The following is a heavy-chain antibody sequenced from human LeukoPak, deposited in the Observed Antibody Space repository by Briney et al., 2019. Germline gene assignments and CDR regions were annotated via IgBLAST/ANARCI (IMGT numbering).Heavy chain of an antibody. J-gene: IGHJ4*02. V-gene: IGHV1-18*01. D-gene: IGHD5-12*01. Sequence: ASVKVSCKASGYPFANFAISWVRQARGQGLEWVGWISGDKGPTYYAQKLQDRVTLTTDTSTSTAYMELTNLRSDDTAVYYCAREERGRFDYWGQGTLVTVSS. CDR1: GYPFANFA. CDR2: ISGDKGPT. CDR3: AREERGRFDY.